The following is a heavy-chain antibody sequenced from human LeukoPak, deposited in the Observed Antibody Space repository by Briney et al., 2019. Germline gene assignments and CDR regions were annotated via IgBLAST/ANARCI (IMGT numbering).Heavy chain of an antibody. CDR2: ISWNSGSI. CDR3: AKDGGSTVVTRYGMDV. Sequence: RGGSLRLSCAASGFTFADYAMHWVRSAPGKGLEWVSGISWNSGSIGYADSVKGRFTISRDNAKNSLYLQMNRLRAEDTALYYCAKDGGSTVVTRYGMDVWGQGTTVTVSS. V-gene: IGHV3-9*01. J-gene: IGHJ6*02. D-gene: IGHD4-23*01. CDR1: GFTFADYA.